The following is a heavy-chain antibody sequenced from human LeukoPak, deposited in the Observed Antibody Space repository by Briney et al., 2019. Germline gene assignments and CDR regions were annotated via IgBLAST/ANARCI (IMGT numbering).Heavy chain of an antibody. Sequence: GGSLRLSCAASGFAFDDYAMHWVRQAPGKGLEWASGISWNSGSIGYADSVKGRFTISRDNAKNSLYLQMNSLRAEDTAVYYCARSPYGGTTAGYYFDYWGQGTLVTVSS. CDR3: ARSPYGGTTAGYYFDY. J-gene: IGHJ4*02. V-gene: IGHV3-9*01. CDR2: ISWNSGSI. D-gene: IGHD1-14*01. CDR1: GFAFDDYA.